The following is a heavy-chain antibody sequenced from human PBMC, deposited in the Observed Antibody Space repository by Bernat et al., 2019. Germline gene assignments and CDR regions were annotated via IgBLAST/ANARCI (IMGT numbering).Heavy chain of an antibody. J-gene: IGHJ3*02. V-gene: IGHV3-21*01. CDR2: ISSSSSYI. CDR3: ASWSSGWTVCPDAFDI. Sequence: EVQLVESGGGLVKPGGSLRLSCAASGFTFSSYSMNWVRQAPGKGLEWVSSISSSSSYIYYADSVKGRFTISRDNAKNSLYLQMNSLRAEDTAVYYCASWSSGWTVCPDAFDIWGQGTMVTVSS. D-gene: IGHD6-19*01. CDR1: GFTFSSYS.